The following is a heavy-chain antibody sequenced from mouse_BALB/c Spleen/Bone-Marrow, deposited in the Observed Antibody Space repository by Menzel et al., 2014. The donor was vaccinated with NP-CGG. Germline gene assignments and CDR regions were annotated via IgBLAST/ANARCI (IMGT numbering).Heavy chain of an antibody. Sequence: EVKLMESGGGLVKPGGSLKLSCAASGFTFSSYAMSWVRQTPEKRLEWVATISSGGSYTYYPDSVKGRFTISRDNAKNALYLQMSCLRSEDAAMYYCARKSYYDYDGRPWFAYWGQGTLVTVFA. J-gene: IGHJ3*01. V-gene: IGHV5-9-3*01. CDR3: ARKSYYDYDGRPWFAY. D-gene: IGHD2-4*01. CDR1: GFTFSSYA. CDR2: ISSGGSYT.